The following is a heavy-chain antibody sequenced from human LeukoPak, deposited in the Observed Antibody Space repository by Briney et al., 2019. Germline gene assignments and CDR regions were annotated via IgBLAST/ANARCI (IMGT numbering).Heavy chain of an antibody. J-gene: IGHJ5*02. Sequence: SETLSLTCTVSGGSISSSSYYWGWIRQPPGKGLEWIGSIYYSGSTYYNPSLKSRVTISVDTSKNQFSLKLSSVTAADTAVYYCARRPYCSGGSCYFISDWFDPWGQGTLVTVSS. CDR1: GGSISSSSYY. CDR3: ARRPYCSGGSCYFISDWFDP. CDR2: IYYSGST. D-gene: IGHD2-15*01. V-gene: IGHV4-39*01.